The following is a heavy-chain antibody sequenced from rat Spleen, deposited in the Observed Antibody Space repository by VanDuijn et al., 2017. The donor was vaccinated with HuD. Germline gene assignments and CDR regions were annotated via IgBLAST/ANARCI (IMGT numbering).Heavy chain of an antibody. V-gene: IGHV3-3*01. J-gene: IGHJ2*01. D-gene: IGHD1-1*01. CDR3: ARYYYSGGGFDY. CDR2: INSAGST. CDR1: GYSITSSYR. Sequence: EVQLQESGPGLVKPSQSLSLTCSVTGYSITSSYRWNWIRKFPGNKLEWMGYINSAGSTNYNPSLKSRISITRDTSKNQFFLQVNSVTTEDTATYYCARYYYSGGGFDYWGQGVMVTVSS.